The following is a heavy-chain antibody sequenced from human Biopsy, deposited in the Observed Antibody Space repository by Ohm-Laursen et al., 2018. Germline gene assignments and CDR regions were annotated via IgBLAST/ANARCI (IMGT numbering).Heavy chain of an antibody. J-gene: IGHJ6*02. Sequence: ASVTVSCKASGNTFATYHIHWVRQAPGQGLEWMGVISPSGATTSFSQKFQGRITMTSDTSTGTVYMDLNSLGSEDTAVYYCARAGVGSDGTDSYYYGMDVWGPGTTVTVSS. CDR2: ISPSGATT. CDR3: ARAGVGSDGTDSYYYGMDV. D-gene: IGHD5-24*01. V-gene: IGHV1-46*01. CDR1: GNTFATYH.